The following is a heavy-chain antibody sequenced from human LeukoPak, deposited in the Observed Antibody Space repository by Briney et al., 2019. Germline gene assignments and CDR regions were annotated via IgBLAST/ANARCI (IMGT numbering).Heavy chain of an antibody. CDR2: INPSGGST. CDR3: ARVRRCCSNGVCYDYGMDV. J-gene: IGHJ6*02. Sequence: GASVKVSCKASGYTFTSYYMQWERQPPGQGLEWKGIINPSGGSTSYAQKFQGRVTMARDTSTSTVYMELSSLRSEDTAVYYCARVRRCCSNGVCYDYGMDVWGQGTTVTVSS. D-gene: IGHD2-8*01. CDR1: GYTFTSYY. V-gene: IGHV1-46*01.